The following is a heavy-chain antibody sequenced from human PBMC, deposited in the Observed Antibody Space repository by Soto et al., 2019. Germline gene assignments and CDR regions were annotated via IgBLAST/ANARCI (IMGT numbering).Heavy chain of an antibody. D-gene: IGHD4-4*01. J-gene: IGHJ4*02. CDR1: GGSMSSYY. CDR2: VYYSGST. V-gene: IGHV4-59*01. Sequence: QVQLQESGPGLVKPSETLSLTCNVSGGSMSSYYWSWIRQPPGKGLEWIGYVYYSGSTNYNPSLKSRVTISVDTSKNQCSLKLSSVTAADTAVYYCARYANYNHCLGQGTLVTVSS. CDR3: ARYANYNHC.